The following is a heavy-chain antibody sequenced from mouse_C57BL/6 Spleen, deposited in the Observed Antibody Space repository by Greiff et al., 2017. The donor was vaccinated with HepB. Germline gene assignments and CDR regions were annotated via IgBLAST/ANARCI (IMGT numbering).Heavy chain of an antibody. D-gene: IGHD2-1*01. V-gene: IGHV2-4*01. J-gene: IGHJ1*03. CDR2: IWSSGST. Sequence: QVQLQQSGPGLVQPSQSLSITCTVSGFSLTSYGVHWVRQPPGKGLEWLGVIWSSGSTDYNAAFISRLSISKDNSKSQVFFKMNSLQADDTAIYYWAKKGGNYGYWYFDVWGTGTTVTVSS. CDR3: AKKGGNYGYWYFDV. CDR1: GFSLTSYG.